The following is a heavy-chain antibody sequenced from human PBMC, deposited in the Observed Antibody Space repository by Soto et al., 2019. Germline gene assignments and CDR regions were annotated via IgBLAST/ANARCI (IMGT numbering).Heavy chain of an antibody. CDR3: AKGPLIVVVPFDY. Sequence: EVQLLESGGGLVQPGGSLRLSCAASGINFSTYAMSWVRQAPGKGLEWVSTITRLGSTYYPDSVKGRFTISRDSSKNLLYLQMNSLRDEDTAVYYCAKGPLIVVVPFDYWGQGTLVTVSA. J-gene: IGHJ4*02. CDR1: GINFSTYA. V-gene: IGHV3-23*01. CDR2: ITRLGST. D-gene: IGHD2-15*01.